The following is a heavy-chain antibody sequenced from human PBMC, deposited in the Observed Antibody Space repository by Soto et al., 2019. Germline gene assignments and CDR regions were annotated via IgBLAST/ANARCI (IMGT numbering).Heavy chain of an antibody. J-gene: IGHJ4*02. D-gene: IGHD3-22*01. CDR2: IYHSGNT. Sequence: SETLSLTCAVPGGSISSGGYSWSWIRQPPGKGLEWIGYIYHSGNTYYNPSLKSRVTISVDRSKNQFSLKLSSVTAADTAVYYCTTSTRGYDSSGYYPDWGQGTLVTVSS. CDR3: TTSTRGYDSSGYYPD. V-gene: IGHV4-30-2*01. CDR1: GGSISSGGYS.